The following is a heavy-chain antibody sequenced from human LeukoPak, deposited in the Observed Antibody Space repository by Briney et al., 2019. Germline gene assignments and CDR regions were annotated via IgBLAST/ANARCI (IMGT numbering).Heavy chain of an antibody. CDR1: GYTFTSYG. D-gene: IGHD3-9*01. V-gene: IGHV1-18*01. CDR3: ARAAVGYDILTGYYKAPTFDY. Sequence: GASVKVSCKASGYTFTSYGISWVRQAPGQGLEWMGWISAYNGNTNYAQKLQGRVTMTTDTSTSTAYMELRSLRSDDTAVYYCARAAVGYDILTGYYKAPTFDYWGQGTLVTVSS. CDR2: ISAYNGNT. J-gene: IGHJ4*02.